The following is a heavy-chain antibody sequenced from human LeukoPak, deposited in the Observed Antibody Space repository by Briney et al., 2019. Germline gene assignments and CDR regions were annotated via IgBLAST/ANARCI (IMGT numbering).Heavy chain of an antibody. V-gene: IGHV4-59*01. J-gene: IGHJ5*01. Sequence: PSETLSLTCTVSGGSISTNYWSWIRQPPGKGLEWIGYIYYSGSTNYNPSLKSRITMSVDTSKNQFSLKLTSVTAADTAVYYCARIPYASENWFDSWGQGTLVTVSS. CDR2: IYYSGST. CDR1: GGSISTNY. CDR3: ARIPYASENWFDS. D-gene: IGHD3-10*01.